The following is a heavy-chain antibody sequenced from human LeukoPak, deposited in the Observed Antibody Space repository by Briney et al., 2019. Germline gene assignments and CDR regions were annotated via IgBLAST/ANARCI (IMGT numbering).Heavy chain of an antibody. Sequence: GGSLRLSCAASGFSFSTYAMHWVRQAPGKGLEWVAVISYDGRNKYYADSVKGRFTISRDNSKNTLYLQMNSLRTEDTAVYYCARVRSSGWSFDYWGQGTLVTVSS. J-gene: IGHJ4*02. CDR1: GFSFSTYA. CDR3: ARVRSSGWSFDY. CDR2: ISYDGRNK. V-gene: IGHV3-30*19. D-gene: IGHD6-19*01.